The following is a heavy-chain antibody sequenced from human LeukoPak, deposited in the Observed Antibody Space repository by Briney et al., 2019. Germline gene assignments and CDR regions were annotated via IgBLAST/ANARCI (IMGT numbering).Heavy chain of an antibody. CDR3: ARDLDNSDNAFII. CDR2: IYHSGRT. CDR1: GGSISSNNW. J-gene: IGHJ3*02. D-gene: IGHD4-17*01. V-gene: IGHV4-4*02. Sequence: PSGTLSLTCAVSGGSISSNNWWTWVRQPPGKGLEWIGEIYHSGRTHYNPSLKSRVTISVDKSKNQFSLNLNSVTAADTAVYYCARDLDNSDNAFIIWGQGTMVTVSS.